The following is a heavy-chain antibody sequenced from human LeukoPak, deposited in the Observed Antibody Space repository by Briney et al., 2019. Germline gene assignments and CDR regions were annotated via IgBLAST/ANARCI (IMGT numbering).Heavy chain of an antibody. CDR3: AKATAHYYDSSEGDYFDY. CDR2: IRYDGSNK. V-gene: IGHV3-30*02. J-gene: IGHJ4*02. Sequence: PGGSLRLSGAASGFTFSSYGMHWVRQAPGKGLEWVAFIRYDGSNKYYADSVKGRFTISRDNSKNTLYLQMNSLRAEDTAVYYCAKATAHYYDSSEGDYFDYWGQGTLVTVSS. CDR1: GFTFSSYG. D-gene: IGHD3-22*01.